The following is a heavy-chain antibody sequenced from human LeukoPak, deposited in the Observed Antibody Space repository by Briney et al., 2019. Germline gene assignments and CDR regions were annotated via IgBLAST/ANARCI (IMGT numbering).Heavy chain of an antibody. CDR2: ISGGGRSI. D-gene: IGHD6-19*01. Sequence: GGSLTLSCAASGFTFSNFAMTWVRQAPGKGLEWVSGISGGGRSIYYTDSVKGRFTVSRDNLKSTLTLQMSGLRAEDTAVYYCARDAAGTLDYWGQGTLVTVSS. CDR1: GFTFSNFA. V-gene: IGHV3-23*01. J-gene: IGHJ4*02. CDR3: ARDAAGTLDY.